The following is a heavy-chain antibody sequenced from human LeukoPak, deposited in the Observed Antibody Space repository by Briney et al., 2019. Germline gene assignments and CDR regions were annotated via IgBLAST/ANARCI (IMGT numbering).Heavy chain of an antibody. CDR3: AKEARSYYDSSGYYDH. Sequence: GGSLRLSCAPSGFTFTIYAMSWVRQAPGKGLEWVATISANGASAYYADSVKGRFTISRDNPKNTLFVQMNSLRDEDTAVYYCAKEARSYYDSSGYYDHWGQGTLVTVSS. CDR1: GFTFTIYA. CDR2: ISANGASA. D-gene: IGHD3-22*01. V-gene: IGHV3-23*01. J-gene: IGHJ5*02.